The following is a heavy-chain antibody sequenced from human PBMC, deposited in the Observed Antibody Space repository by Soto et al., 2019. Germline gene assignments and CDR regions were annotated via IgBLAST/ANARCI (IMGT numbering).Heavy chain of an antibody. V-gene: IGHV3-30*18. D-gene: IGHD2-15*01. J-gene: IGHJ4*02. CDR2: ISYDGSNK. Sequence: GGSLRLSCAASGFTFSCYGMHWLRQAPGKGLEWVAVISYDGSNKYYADSVKGRFTISRDNSKNTLYLQMNSLRAEDTAVYYCAKPFGYCSGGSCGPFDYWGQGTLVTVSS. CDR3: AKPFGYCSGGSCGPFDY. CDR1: GFTFSCYG.